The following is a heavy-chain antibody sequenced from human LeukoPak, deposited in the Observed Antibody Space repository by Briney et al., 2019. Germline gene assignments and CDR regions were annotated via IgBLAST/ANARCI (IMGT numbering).Heavy chain of an antibody. D-gene: IGHD3-10*02. CDR1: GFTFSSYA. Sequence: PGGSLRLSCAASGFTFSSYAMSWVRQAPGKGLEWVLAISGSGGSPYYADSVKGRCTISSDKSKKKLYPQMNSLRAEDTAVYYCAKGWMFGELLNCWGQGTLVTVSS. CDR3: AKGWMFGELLNC. CDR2: ISGSGGSP. V-gene: IGHV3-23*01. J-gene: IGHJ4*02.